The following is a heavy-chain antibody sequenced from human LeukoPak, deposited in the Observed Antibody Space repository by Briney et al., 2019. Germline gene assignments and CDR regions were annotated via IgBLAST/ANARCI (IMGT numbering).Heavy chain of an antibody. CDR1: GFTFSSYG. CDR2: ISYDGSNK. D-gene: IGHD3-10*01. V-gene: IGHV3-30*18. CDR3: AKDRGHLEYYFDY. Sequence: GGSLRLSCAASGFTFSSYGMHWVRQAPGKGLEWVAVISYDGSNKYYADSVKGRFTISRDNSKNTLYLQMNSLRAEDTAVYYCAKDRGHLEYYFDYWGQGTLVTVSS. J-gene: IGHJ4*02.